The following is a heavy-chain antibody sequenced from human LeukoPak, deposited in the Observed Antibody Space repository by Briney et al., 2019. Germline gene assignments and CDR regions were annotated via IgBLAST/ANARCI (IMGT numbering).Heavy chain of an antibody. CDR2: ISGSGGST. CDR1: GFTFSSYA. J-gene: IGHJ4*02. CDR3: AKGQQITFGGVIVIGPDY. Sequence: AGGSLRLSCAASGFTFSSYAMSWVRQAPGKGLEWVSAISGSGGSTYYADSVKGRFTISRDNSKNTLYLQMNSLRAEDTAVYYGAKGQQITFGGVIVIGPDYWGQGTLVTVSS. D-gene: IGHD3-16*02. V-gene: IGHV3-23*01.